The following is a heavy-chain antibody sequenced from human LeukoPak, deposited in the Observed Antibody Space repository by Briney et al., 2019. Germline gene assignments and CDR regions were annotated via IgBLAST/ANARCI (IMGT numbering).Heavy chain of an antibody. J-gene: IGHJ4*02. CDR3: ARAQGYGDCDY. Sequence: ASVKVSCKASGYTFTDYYIHWVRQAPGQGLEWMGIINPSGGNTKYAEKFQARVTMTRDTSTSTAYMDLSSLRSEDTAVYYCARAQGYGDCDYWGQGTLVTVSS. CDR2: INPSGGNT. D-gene: IGHD4-17*01. V-gene: IGHV1-46*01. CDR1: GYTFTDYY.